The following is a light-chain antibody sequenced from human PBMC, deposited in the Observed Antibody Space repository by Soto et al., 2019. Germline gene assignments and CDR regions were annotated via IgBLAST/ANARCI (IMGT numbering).Light chain of an antibody. J-gene: IGLJ2*01. CDR1: SSDVGGYNY. V-gene: IGLV2-8*01. Sequence: QSALTQPPSASGSPGQSVTISCTGSSSDVGGYNYVSWYQHHPGKAPKLMIYEVSERPSGVPDRFSGAKSGNTASLTVSGLQAEDEADYYCSSYAGSNNLVFGGGTQVTVL. CDR3: SSYAGSNNLV. CDR2: EVS.